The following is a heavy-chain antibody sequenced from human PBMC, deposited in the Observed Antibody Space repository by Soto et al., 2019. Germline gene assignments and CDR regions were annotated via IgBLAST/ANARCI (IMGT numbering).Heavy chain of an antibody. Sequence: EVQLVESGGGLVKDGGSLRLSCAVSGITFSNAWMAWVRQAPGKGLEWVGRIQKKADGGATEYAASVKGRLSISRDDSKNTLYLQMDSLKTEDSAVYYCTIMGLGTFQYWGQGTLLTASS. CDR1: GITFSNAW. J-gene: IGHJ4*02. V-gene: IGHV3-15*01. CDR3: TIMGLGTFQY. CDR2: IQKKADGGAT. D-gene: IGHD1-26*01.